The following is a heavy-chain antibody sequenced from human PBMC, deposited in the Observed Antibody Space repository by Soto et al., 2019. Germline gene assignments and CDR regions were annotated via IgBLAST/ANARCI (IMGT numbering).Heavy chain of an antibody. CDR1: VFTFISYG. CDR2: ISYDGSNK. J-gene: IGHJ5*02. V-gene: IGHV3-30*18. Sequence: PGGSLRLACASSVFTFISYGMHWVRQAPGKGLEWVAVISYDGSNKYYADSVKGRFTISRDNSKNTLYPQMNSLRAEDTAVYYCAKVYQDYYDSSGPLGFDPWGQGTLVTVSS. CDR3: AKVYQDYYDSSGPLGFDP. D-gene: IGHD3-22*01.